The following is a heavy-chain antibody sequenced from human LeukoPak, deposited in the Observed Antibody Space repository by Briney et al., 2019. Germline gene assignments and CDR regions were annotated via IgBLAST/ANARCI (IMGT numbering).Heavy chain of an antibody. CDR2: VSAYNGNT. Sequence: ASVKVSCKASGYTFTGYAISWVRQAPGQGLEWMGWVSAYNGNTNYAQKLQGRVTMATDTSTSTAYMELRSLRSDDTAVYYCARSLNIAAAAHHYWGQGTLVTVSS. V-gene: IGHV1-18*01. CDR3: ARSLNIAAAAHHY. J-gene: IGHJ4*02. D-gene: IGHD6-13*01. CDR1: GYTFTGYA.